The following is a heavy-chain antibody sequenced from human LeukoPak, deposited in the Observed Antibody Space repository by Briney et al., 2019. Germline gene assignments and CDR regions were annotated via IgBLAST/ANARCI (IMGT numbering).Heavy chain of an antibody. D-gene: IGHD3-3*01. Sequence: SETLSLTCAVSGGSISSGGYSWSWIRQPPGKGLEWIGYIYHSGSTYYNPSLKSRVTISVDRSKNQFSLKLSSVTAADTAVYYCARANYDFWSGYYSYGMDVWGQGTTVTVSS. CDR2: IYHSGST. J-gene: IGHJ6*02. CDR3: ARANYDFWSGYYSYGMDV. V-gene: IGHV4-30-2*01. CDR1: GGSISSGGYS.